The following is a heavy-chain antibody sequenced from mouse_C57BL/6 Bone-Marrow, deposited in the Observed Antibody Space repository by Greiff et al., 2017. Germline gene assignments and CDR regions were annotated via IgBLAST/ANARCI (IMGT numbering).Heavy chain of an antibody. CDR3: TRGLRFAY. V-gene: IGHV1-82*01. J-gene: IGHJ3*01. Sequence: QVQLQQSGPELVKPGASVKISCKASGYAFSSPWMNWVKQRPGKGLEWIGRIYPGDGDTNYNGKFKGKATLTADKSSSTAYMQLSSLTSEDSAVYFCTRGLRFAYWGKGTLVTVSA. D-gene: IGHD2-1*01. CDR1: GYAFSSPW. CDR2: IYPGDGDT.